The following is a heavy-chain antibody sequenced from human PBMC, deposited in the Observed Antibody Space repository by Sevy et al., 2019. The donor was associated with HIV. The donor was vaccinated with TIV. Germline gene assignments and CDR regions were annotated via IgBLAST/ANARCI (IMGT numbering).Heavy chain of an antibody. Sequence: SETLSLTCSVSGDSITSSSYYWGWIRQPPGKGLEWIGIIYYRGNTHYNPSLKSRVTIFVDTSKDHFSLKLTSVTAADTAFYYCARRAYGSSHYFDYWGQGTLVTVSS. V-gene: IGHV4-39*02. D-gene: IGHD6-13*01. CDR2: IYYRGNT. J-gene: IGHJ4*02. CDR1: GDSITSSSYY. CDR3: ARRAYGSSHYFDY.